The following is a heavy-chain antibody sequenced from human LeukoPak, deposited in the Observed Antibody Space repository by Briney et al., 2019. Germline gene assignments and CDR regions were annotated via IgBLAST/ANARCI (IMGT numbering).Heavy chain of an antibody. V-gene: IGHV3-66*01. D-gene: IGHD6-13*01. CDR1: GFTVSSNY. CDR2: IYSGGST. J-gene: IGHJ4*02. CDR3: ARGFGYSNNYYFDY. Sequence: GGSLRLSCAASGFTVSSNYMSWVRQAPGKGLEGVSVIYSGGSTYYADSVKGRFTISRDNSKNTLYLQMNSLRAEHTAVYYCARGFGYSNNYYFDYWGQGTLVTVSS.